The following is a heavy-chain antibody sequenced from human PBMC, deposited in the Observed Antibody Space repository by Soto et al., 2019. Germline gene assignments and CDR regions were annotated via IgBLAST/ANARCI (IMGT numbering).Heavy chain of an antibody. V-gene: IGHV4-34*01. CDR2: INHSGST. D-gene: IGHD5-12*01. Sequence: PSETLSLTCAVYGGSFSDYYSSWIRQSPGKGLEWIGEINHSGSTDYNPSLKSRVTISVDTSKNLFSLKLTTVTAADTAVYYCTRSKIYGVNDFAYWGPGTLVTVSS. J-gene: IGHJ4*02. CDR1: GGSFSDYY. CDR3: TRSKIYGVNDFAY.